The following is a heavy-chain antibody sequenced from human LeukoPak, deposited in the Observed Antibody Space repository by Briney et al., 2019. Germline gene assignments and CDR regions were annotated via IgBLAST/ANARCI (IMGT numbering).Heavy chain of an antibody. CDR1: GGSISSYY. CDR2: IYTSGRT. D-gene: IGHD1-26*01. CDR3: ARYSGSYLDAFDI. Sequence: SETLSLTCTVSGGSISSYYWSWIRQPAGKGLEWIGRIYTSGRTNYNSSLKSRVTMSADTSKNQFSLKLSSVTAADTAVYYCARYSGSYLDAFDIWGQGTMVTVSS. V-gene: IGHV4-4*07. J-gene: IGHJ3*02.